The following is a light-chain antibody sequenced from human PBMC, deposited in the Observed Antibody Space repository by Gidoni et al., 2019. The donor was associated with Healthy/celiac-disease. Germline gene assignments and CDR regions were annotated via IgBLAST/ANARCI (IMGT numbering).Light chain of an antibody. V-gene: IGKV1-33*01. Sequence: DIQMTQSPSSLSASVGDRVTITCQASQDISNYLNWYQQKPGKAPKLLIYDASNLETGVPSRFSGSGSGTEFTFTISSLQPEDIATYDCQQYDNLPLTFGPGIKVDIK. J-gene: IGKJ3*01. CDR1: QDISNY. CDR3: QQYDNLPLT. CDR2: DAS.